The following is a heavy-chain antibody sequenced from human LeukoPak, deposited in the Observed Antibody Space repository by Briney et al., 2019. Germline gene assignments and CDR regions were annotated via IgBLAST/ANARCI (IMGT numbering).Heavy chain of an antibody. D-gene: IGHD6-19*01. CDR1: GYTFTNYY. CDR3: ARGISVGVHDY. Sequence: ASVKVSCKASGYTFTNYYLHWVRQAPGQGLEWMGIISPRDGTTTYAQKFRGRLTMTRDTSTVYMELSSLRAGDTAVYYCARGISVGVHDYWGQGTLVSVSS. J-gene: IGHJ4*02. V-gene: IGHV1-46*01. CDR2: ISPRDGTT.